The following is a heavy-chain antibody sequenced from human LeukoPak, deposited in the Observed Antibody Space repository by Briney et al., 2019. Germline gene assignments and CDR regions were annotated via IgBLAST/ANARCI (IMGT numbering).Heavy chain of an antibody. Sequence: GRSLRLSCGASGFTFRSYAMSWVRQAPGKGLEWVSAISGRGGSTYYADSVKGRFTISRDNSKNTLYLQMNSLRAEDTAVYYCAKFDYYDSSGYYNKVLDAFDIWGQGTMVTVSS. CDR2: ISGRGGST. CDR3: AKFDYYDSSGYYNKVLDAFDI. J-gene: IGHJ3*02. V-gene: IGHV3-23*01. D-gene: IGHD3-22*01. CDR1: GFTFRSYA.